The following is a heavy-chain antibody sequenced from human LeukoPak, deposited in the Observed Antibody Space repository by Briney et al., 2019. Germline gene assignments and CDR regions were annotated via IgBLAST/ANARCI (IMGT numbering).Heavy chain of an antibody. J-gene: IGHJ4*02. CDR2: INHSGST. CDR3: ARGLRYSHGWFDY. CDR1: GVSISSSNSY. Sequence: SETLSLTCTVSGVSISSSNSYWGWIRQPPGKGLEWIGEINHSGSTNYNPSLKSRVTISVDTSKNQFSLKLSSVTAADTAVYYCARGLRYSHGWFDYWGQGTLVTVSS. D-gene: IGHD5-18*01. V-gene: IGHV4-39*07.